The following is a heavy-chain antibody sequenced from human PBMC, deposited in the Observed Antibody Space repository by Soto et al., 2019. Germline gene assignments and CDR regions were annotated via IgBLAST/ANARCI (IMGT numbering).Heavy chain of an antibody. D-gene: IGHD4-17*01. CDR1: GFTFSSYA. CDR3: ARAGGDDYGDSYFDY. Sequence: GGSLRLSCAASGFTFSSYAMHWVRQAPGKGLEWVAVISYDGSNKYYADSVKGRFTISRDNSKNTLYLQMNSLRAEDTAVYYCARAGGDDYGDSYFDYWGQGTLVTVSS. CDR2: ISYDGSNK. V-gene: IGHV3-30-3*01. J-gene: IGHJ4*02.